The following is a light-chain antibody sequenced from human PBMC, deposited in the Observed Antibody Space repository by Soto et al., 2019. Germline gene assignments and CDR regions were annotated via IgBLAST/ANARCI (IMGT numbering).Light chain of an antibody. J-gene: IGKJ1*01. Sequence: SVGDIVTITCRASQTISSWLAWYQQKPGKAPKLLIYKASTLKSGVPSRFSGSGSGTEFTLTISSLQPDDFATYYCQHYNSYSEAFGQGTKVDIK. CDR1: QTISSW. CDR2: KAS. V-gene: IGKV1-5*03. CDR3: QHYNSYSEA.